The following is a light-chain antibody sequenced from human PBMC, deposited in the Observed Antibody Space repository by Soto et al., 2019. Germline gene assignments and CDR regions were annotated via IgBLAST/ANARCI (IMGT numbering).Light chain of an antibody. Sequence: DIQLTQSPSFLSASVGDRVTITCRASQGIAGYLAWYQQKPRKAPKLLIYAACTLQSGVPSRFSGSGSGTEFTLTISSLQPEDFATYYCQHLNTYPFTFGPGTKVEIK. CDR2: AAC. J-gene: IGKJ3*01. V-gene: IGKV1-9*01. CDR1: QGIAGY. CDR3: QHLNTYPFT.